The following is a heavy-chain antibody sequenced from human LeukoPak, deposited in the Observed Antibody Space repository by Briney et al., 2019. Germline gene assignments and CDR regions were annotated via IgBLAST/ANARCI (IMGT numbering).Heavy chain of an antibody. J-gene: IGHJ3*02. D-gene: IGHD3-10*01. CDR2: IIPILGIA. V-gene: IGHV1-69*04. CDR3: ARDLSYYGSGNDTGI. Sequence: ASVKVSCKASGGTFSSYAISWVRQAPGQGLEWMGRIIPILGIANYAQKFQGRVTITADKSTSTAYMELSSLRSEDTAVYYCARDLSYYGSGNDTGIWGQGTMVTVSS. CDR1: GGTFSSYA.